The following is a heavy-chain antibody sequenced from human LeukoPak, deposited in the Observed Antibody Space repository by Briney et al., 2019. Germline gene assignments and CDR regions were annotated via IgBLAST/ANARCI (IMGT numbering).Heavy chain of an antibody. V-gene: IGHV3-33*01. CDR2: IWYDGSNK. Sequence: GGSLRLSCAASGFTFSSYGMHWVRQAPGEGLEWVAVIWYDGSNKYYADSVKGRFTISRDNSKNTLYLQMNSLRAEDTAVYYCAVTYDSSGYYFGYFQHWGQGTLVTVSS. D-gene: IGHD3-22*01. CDR1: GFTFSSYG. J-gene: IGHJ1*01. CDR3: AVTYDSSGYYFGYFQH.